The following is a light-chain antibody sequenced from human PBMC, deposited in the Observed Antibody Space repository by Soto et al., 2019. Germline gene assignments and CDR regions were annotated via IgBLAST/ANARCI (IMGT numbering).Light chain of an antibody. CDR3: LLSYSVASV. CDR1: TGAVTSGHY. V-gene: IGLV7-46*01. CDR2: DTS. Sequence: QAVVTQEPSLTVSPVGTVTLTCGSSTGAVTSGHYPYWFQHKPGQAPRTLISDTSHKHYWTPARFSGSLLGGKAALTISGAQAEDEADYYCLLSYSVASVFGGGTKRTVL. J-gene: IGLJ2*01.